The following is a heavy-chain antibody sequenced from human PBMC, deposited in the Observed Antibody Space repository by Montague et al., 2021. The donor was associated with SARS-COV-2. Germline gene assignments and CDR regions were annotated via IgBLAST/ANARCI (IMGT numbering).Heavy chain of an antibody. D-gene: IGHD6-13*01. CDR1: GGSISSSSYY. CDR2: IYYSGST. CDR3: ARVGRQQLVRLFDMDF. J-gene: IGHJ6*02. V-gene: IGHV4-39*07. Sequence: SETLSLTSTVSGGSISSSSYYWGWIRQHPGKGLEWIGCIYYSGSTYYNPSLKSRVTISVDTSKNQFSLKLSSVTAADTAVYYCARVGRQQLVRLFDMDFWGQGTTVTVSS.